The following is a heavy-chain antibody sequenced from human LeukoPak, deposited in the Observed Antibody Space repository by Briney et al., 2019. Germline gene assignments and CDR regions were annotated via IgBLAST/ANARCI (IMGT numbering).Heavy chain of an antibody. V-gene: IGHV4-34*01. Sequence: PSETLSLTCAVYGGSFSGFYWSWVRQPPGKGLEWIGEISHSGTTYFNPSLKSRVTVSVDTSKSQFSLRLDSMTAADTAVYYCARVGLDTKRGGYFDYWGQGILVTVSS. D-gene: IGHD5-18*01. CDR1: GGSFSGFY. CDR2: ISHSGTT. CDR3: ARVGLDTKRGGYFDY. J-gene: IGHJ4*02.